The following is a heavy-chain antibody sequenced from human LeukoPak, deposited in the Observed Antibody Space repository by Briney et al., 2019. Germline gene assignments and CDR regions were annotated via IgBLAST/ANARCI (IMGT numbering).Heavy chain of an antibody. Sequence: SETLSLTCAVSGYSISSGYYWGWIRQPPGKGLEWIVDINRSGNTYYSPSLKSRVAISVDTSKNKFSLKLTSVTAADAAVYYCASRQHEPNSPFDMWGQGTKVTVSS. CDR2: INRSGNT. D-gene: IGHD1-14*01. CDR3: ASRQHEPNSPFDM. CDR1: GYSISSGYY. V-gene: IGHV4-38-2*01. J-gene: IGHJ3*02.